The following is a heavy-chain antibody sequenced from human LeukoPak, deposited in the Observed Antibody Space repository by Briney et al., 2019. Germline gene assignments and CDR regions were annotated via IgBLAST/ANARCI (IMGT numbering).Heavy chain of an antibody. D-gene: IGHD4-17*01. J-gene: IGHJ4*02. Sequence: PSETLSLTCAVSGYSISSGYYWVWIRQPPGKGLEWIGSIYHSGSTYYNPSLKSRVTISVDTSKNQFSLKLSSVTAADTAVYYCARYTVTTFDYWGQGTLVTVSS. CDR3: ARYTVTTFDY. CDR1: GYSISSGYY. V-gene: IGHV4-38-2*01. CDR2: IYHSGST.